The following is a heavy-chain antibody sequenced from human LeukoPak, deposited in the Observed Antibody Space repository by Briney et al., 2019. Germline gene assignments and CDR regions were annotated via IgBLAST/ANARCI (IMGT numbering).Heavy chain of an antibody. CDR2: ISYDGSNK. J-gene: IGHJ4*02. CDR1: GFTFSNFG. Sequence: PGGSLRLSCAASGFTFSNFGMYWVRQAPGKGLEWVAVISYDGSNKYYADSVKGRFTISRDNSKNTLYLQMNSLRAEDTAVCYCARGGTGMNFDYWGQGTLVTVSS. CDR3: ARGGTGMNFDY. D-gene: IGHD1-1*01. V-gene: IGHV3-30*19.